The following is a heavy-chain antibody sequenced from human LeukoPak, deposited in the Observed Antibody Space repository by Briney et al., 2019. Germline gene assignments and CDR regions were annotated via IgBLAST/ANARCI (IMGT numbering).Heavy chain of an antibody. CDR1: GFTFDNNG. Sequence: GGSLRLSCAASGFTFDNNGMSWVRQAPGKGLEWVSGINLNGGSTGYADSVKGRSTISTDTAKNSVYLQMNRLIDEYTALYYCAREGGSYYFDCWGQGTLVTVSS. CDR2: INLNGGST. CDR3: AREGGSYYFDC. J-gene: IGHJ4*02. D-gene: IGHD1-26*01. V-gene: IGHV3-20*04.